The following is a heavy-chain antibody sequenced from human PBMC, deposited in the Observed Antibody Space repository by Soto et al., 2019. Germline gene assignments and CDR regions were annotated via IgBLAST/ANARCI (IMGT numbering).Heavy chain of an antibody. CDR1: GYSFTSYW. CDR2: IYPGDSDT. CDR3: ARFTRYFATTVTTTNYGMDV. V-gene: IGHV5-51*01. Sequence: PGESLKISCKGSGYSFTSYWIGWVRQMPGKGLEWMGIIYPGDSDTRYSPSFQGQVTISADKSISTAYLQWSSLKASDTAMYYCARFTRYFATTVTTTNYGMDVWGQGTTDTVSS. D-gene: IGHD4-17*01. J-gene: IGHJ6*02.